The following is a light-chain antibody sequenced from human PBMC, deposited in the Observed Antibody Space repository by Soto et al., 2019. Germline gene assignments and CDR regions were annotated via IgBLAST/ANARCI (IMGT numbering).Light chain of an antibody. Sequence: QSVLTQPVSVSGSPGQPITITGTGTSSDVGNYNLVSWYQQHAGKAPKLMIYEDSKRPSGVSSRFSGSKSGNTASLTISGLQAEDEADYYCCSYATSSMVFGGGTKVTVL. V-gene: IGLV2-23*01. CDR3: CSYATSSMV. J-gene: IGLJ2*01. CDR1: SSDVGNYNL. CDR2: EDS.